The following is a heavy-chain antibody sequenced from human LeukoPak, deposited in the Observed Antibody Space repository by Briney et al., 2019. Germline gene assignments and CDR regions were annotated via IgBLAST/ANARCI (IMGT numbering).Heavy chain of an antibody. CDR3: ARDLAKYYDFWSGHQLDY. Sequence: GGSLRLSCAASGFTFSSYSMNWVRQAPGKGLEWVSSISSSSSYIYYADSVKGRFTISRDNSKKTLYLQMNSLRAEDTAVYYCARDLAKYYDFWSGHQLDYWGQGTLVTVSS. CDR1: GFTFSSYS. CDR2: ISSSSSYI. V-gene: IGHV3-21*01. J-gene: IGHJ4*02. D-gene: IGHD3-3*01.